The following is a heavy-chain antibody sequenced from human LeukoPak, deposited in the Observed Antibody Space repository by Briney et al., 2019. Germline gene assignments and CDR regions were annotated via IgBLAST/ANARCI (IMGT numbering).Heavy chain of an antibody. Sequence: GGSLRLSCAASGFTVSSNYMSWVRQAPGKGLEWVSYISSSGSTIYYADSVKGRFTISRDNAKNSLYMQMKSLRAEDTAVYYCARDPYSSSWYVNWFDPWGQGTLVTVSS. J-gene: IGHJ5*02. V-gene: IGHV3-11*04. D-gene: IGHD6-13*01. CDR3: ARDPYSSSWYVNWFDP. CDR2: ISSSGSTI. CDR1: GFTVSSNY.